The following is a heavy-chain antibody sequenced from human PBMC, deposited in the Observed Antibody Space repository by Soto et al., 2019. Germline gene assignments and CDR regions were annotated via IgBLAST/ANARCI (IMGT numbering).Heavy chain of an antibody. Sequence: GGSLRLSCEASGFTFSRSGMHWVRQSPGKGLEWVAVISYDGSNKYYTDSVKGRFTISRDNSKNTLYLQMNSLRAEDTAVYYCAKDLHRPGMKGCYGMDVWGQGTTVTVSS. CDR2: ISYDGSNK. CDR1: GFTFSRSG. CDR3: AKDLHRPGMKGCYGMDV. V-gene: IGHV3-30*18. J-gene: IGHJ6*02. D-gene: IGHD6-13*01.